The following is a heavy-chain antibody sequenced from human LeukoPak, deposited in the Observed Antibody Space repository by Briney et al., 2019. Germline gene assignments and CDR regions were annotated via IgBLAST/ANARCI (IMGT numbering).Heavy chain of an antibody. CDR2: IYYSGST. J-gene: IGHJ5*02. V-gene: IGHV4-59*01. Sequence: SETLSLTCTVSGGSISSYYWSWVRQPPGKGLEWIGYIYYSGSTNYNPSLKSRVTISVDTSKNQFSLKLSSVTAADTAVYYCAKSSYYYDSSGYRVGSWFDPWGQGTLVTVSS. CDR1: GGSISSYY. CDR3: AKSSYYYDSSGYRVGSWFDP. D-gene: IGHD3-22*01.